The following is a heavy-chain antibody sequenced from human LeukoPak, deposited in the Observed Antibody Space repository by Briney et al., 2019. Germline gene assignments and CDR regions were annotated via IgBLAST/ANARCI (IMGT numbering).Heavy chain of an antibody. CDR2: INHSGST. Sequence: SETLSLTCTVSGASISKIEDYWGWLRQPPGKGLEWIGEINHSGSTNYNPSLKSRVTISVDTSKNQFSLKLRSVTAADTAVYYCARISSSNWYNERGAFDVWGQGTMVTVSS. D-gene: IGHD6-13*01. CDR3: ARISSSNWYNERGAFDV. J-gene: IGHJ3*01. CDR1: GASISKIEDY. V-gene: IGHV4-39*07.